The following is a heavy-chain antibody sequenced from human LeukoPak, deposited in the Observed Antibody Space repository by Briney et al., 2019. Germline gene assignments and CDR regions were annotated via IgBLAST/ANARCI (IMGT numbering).Heavy chain of an antibody. D-gene: IGHD3-3*01. V-gene: IGHV1-69*05. CDR3: ARVNPEDFWSGYSNWFDP. CDR2: IIPIFGTA. J-gene: IGHJ5*02. CDR1: GGTFSSYA. Sequence: SVKVSCKASGGTFSSYAISWVRQAPGQGLEWMGRIIPIFGTANYAQKFQGRVTITTDESTSTAYMELSSLRSEDTAVYYCARVNPEDFWSGYSNWFDPWGQGTLVTVSS.